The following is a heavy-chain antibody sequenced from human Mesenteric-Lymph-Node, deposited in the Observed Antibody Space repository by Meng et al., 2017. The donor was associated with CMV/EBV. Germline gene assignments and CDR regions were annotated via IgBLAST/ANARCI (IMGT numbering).Heavy chain of an antibody. CDR1: GYTFTSHY. CDR2: INPSGGST. Sequence: ASVKVSCKTSGYTFTSHYMHWVRQAPGQGLEWMGIINPSGGSTTYAQKFQDRVTMTRDTSTSTVYMELSSLRSDDTAVYFCAKDGGIVGIPSGFDIWGQGTMVTVSS. D-gene: IGHD1-26*01. V-gene: IGHV1-46*01. CDR3: AKDGGIVGIPSGFDI. J-gene: IGHJ3*02.